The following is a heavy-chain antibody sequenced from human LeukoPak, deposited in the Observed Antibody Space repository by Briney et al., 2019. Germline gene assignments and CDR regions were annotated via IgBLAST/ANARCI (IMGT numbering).Heavy chain of an antibody. CDR3: ARLRTYANWFDP. D-gene: IGHD4-17*01. J-gene: IGHJ5*02. Sequence: ASVKVSCKASGYTFTGYYMHWVRQAPGQGLEWMGWINPNSGGTNYAQKFQGRVTMTRDTSISTAYMELSRLRSDDTAVYHCARLRTYANWFDPWGQGTLVTVSS. CDR2: INPNSGGT. V-gene: IGHV1-2*02. CDR1: GYTFTGYY.